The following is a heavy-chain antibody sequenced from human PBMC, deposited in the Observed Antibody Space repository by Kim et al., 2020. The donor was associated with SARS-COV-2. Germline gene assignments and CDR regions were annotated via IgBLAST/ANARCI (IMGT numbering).Heavy chain of an antibody. D-gene: IGHD5-18*01. V-gene: IGHV6-1*01. CDR1: GDSVSSNVAA. J-gene: IGHJ4*02. Sequence: SQTLSLTCAVSGDSVSSNVAAWNWIRQSPSRGLEWLGRTYYRSKWKSDYALSVKSRITITPDTSRNQFSLHLDSVTPEDTAVYYCARDLSGDTPMVLFDYWGQGTLVSVSS. CDR3: ARDLSGDTPMVLFDY. CDR2: TYYRSKWKS.